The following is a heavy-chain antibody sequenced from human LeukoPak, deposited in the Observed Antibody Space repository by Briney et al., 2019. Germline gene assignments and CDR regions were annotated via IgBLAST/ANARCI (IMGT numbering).Heavy chain of an antibody. D-gene: IGHD3-22*01. CDR3: ARMYYYDSSGYRFGY. CDR1: GYTLRSYG. V-gene: IGHV1-18*01. CDR2: ISAYNGNT. J-gene: IGHJ4*02. Sequence: ASVKVSCKASGYTLRSYGISWVRQAPGQGLEWMGWISAYNGNTNYAQKFQGRVTMTTDTSTSTAYMELRSLRSDDTAVYYCARMYYYDSSGYRFGYWGQGTLVTVSS.